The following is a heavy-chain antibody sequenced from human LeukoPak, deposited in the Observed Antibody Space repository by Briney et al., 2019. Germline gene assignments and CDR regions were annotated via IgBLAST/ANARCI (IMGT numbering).Heavy chain of an antibody. CDR3: ARQAVLLWFGEFDY. D-gene: IGHD3-10*01. Sequence: SETLSLTCTVSGGSISSSSYYWGWIRQPPRKGLEWIGSIYYSGSTYYNPSLKSRVTISVDTSKNQFSLKLSSVTAADTAVYYCARQAVLLWFGEFDYWGQGTLATVSS. CDR2: IYYSGST. CDR1: GGSISSSSYY. J-gene: IGHJ4*02. V-gene: IGHV4-39*01.